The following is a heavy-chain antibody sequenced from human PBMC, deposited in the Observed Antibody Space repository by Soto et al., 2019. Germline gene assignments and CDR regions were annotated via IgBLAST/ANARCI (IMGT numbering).Heavy chain of an antibody. CDR3: ARVERTGTRASFKYYYYYGMDV. D-gene: IGHD1-1*01. V-gene: IGHV4-59*01. CDR2: IYYSGST. J-gene: IGHJ6*02. CDR1: GGSISSYY. Sequence: PSETLSLTCTVSGGSISSYYWSWIRQPPGKGLEWIGYIYYSGSTNYNPSLKSRVTISVDTSKNQFSLELSSVTAADTAVYYCARVERTGTRASFKYYYYYGMDVWGQGTTVTVSS.